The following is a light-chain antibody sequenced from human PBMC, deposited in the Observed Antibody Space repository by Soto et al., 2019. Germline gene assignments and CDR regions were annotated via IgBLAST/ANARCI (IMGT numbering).Light chain of an antibody. J-gene: IGLJ2*01. CDR3: TSWTTSTTMI. Sequence: QSALTQPASVSGSPGQSITISCTGTRSDIGAYNFVSWYQQHPGEVPKLILYDVNVRPSGVSNRFSGSKSGNTAYLTISGLQAEDEADYYCTSWTTSTTMIFGGGTKLTV. CDR2: DVN. CDR1: RSDIGAYNF. V-gene: IGLV2-14*03.